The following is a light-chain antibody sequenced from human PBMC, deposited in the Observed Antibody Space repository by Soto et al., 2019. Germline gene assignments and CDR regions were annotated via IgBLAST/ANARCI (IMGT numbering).Light chain of an antibody. CDR3: QSYDSSLSGWV. Sequence: QSVLTQPPSVSGAPGQKVTISCTRSSSNIGAAYDVHWYQHLPGTAPKLLIYGNNNRPSGVPDRFSGSKSGTSASLAITGRQAEEEADYYCQSYDSSLSGWVFGGGTKLTVL. V-gene: IGLV1-40*01. J-gene: IGLJ3*02. CDR2: GNN. CDR1: SSNIGAAYD.